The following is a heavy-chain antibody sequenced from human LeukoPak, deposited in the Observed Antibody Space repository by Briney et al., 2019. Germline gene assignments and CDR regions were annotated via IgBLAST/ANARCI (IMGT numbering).Heavy chain of an antibody. V-gene: IGHV1-24*01. J-gene: IGHJ5*02. Sequence: GASVKVPCKVSGYTLTELSMHWVRQAPGKGLEWMGGFVPEDGETIYAQKFQGRVTMTEDTSTDTAYMELSSLRSEDTAVYYCATEGSRYCSGGSCYPWGQGALVTVSS. CDR3: ATEGSRYCSGGSCYP. D-gene: IGHD2-15*01. CDR2: FVPEDGET. CDR1: GYTLTELS.